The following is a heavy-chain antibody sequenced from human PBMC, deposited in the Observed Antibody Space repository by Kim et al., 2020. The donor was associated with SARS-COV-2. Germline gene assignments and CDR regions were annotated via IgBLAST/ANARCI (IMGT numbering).Heavy chain of an antibody. CDR2: ISAYNGNT. J-gene: IGHJ6*02. V-gene: IGHV1-18*04. CDR3: ASERITMVRGVVYYYYGMDV. Sequence: ASVKVSCKASGYTFTSYGISWVRQAPGQGLEWMGWISAYNGNTNYAQKLQGRVTMTTDTSTSTAYMELRSLRSDDTAVYYCASERITMVRGVVYYYYGMDVWGQGTTVTVSS. D-gene: IGHD3-10*01. CDR1: GYTFTSYG.